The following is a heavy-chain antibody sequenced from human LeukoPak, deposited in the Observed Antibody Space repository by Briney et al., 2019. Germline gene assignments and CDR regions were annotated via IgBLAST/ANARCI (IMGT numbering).Heavy chain of an antibody. CDR3: ARDQGTSRGWFDP. CDR1: SFSSFW. CDR2: IYYSGST. V-gene: IGHV4-39*07. D-gene: IGHD1-1*01. Sequence: SFSSFWMSWVRQPPGKGLEWIGSIYYSGSTYYNPSLKSRVIISVDTSKNQFSLKLSSVTAADTAVYYCARDQGTSRGWFDPWGQGTLVTVSS. J-gene: IGHJ5*02.